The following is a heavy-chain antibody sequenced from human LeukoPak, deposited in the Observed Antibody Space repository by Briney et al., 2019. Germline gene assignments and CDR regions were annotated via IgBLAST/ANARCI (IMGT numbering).Heavy chain of an antibody. Sequence: SVKVSCKASGGTFSSYAISWVRQAPGQGLEWMGRIIPIFGIANYAQKFQGRVTITADKSTSTAYMELSSPRSEDTAVYYCARVEQQSWFDPWGQGTLVTVSS. CDR3: ARVEQQSWFDP. D-gene: IGHD6-13*01. V-gene: IGHV1-69*04. CDR1: GGTFSSYA. CDR2: IIPIFGIA. J-gene: IGHJ5*02.